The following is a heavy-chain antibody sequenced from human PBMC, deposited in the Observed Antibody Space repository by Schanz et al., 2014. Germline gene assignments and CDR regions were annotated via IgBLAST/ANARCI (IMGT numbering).Heavy chain of an antibody. D-gene: IGHD1-1*01. V-gene: IGHV3-9*02. CDR1: GFNSDDYA. CDR3: AKKVPAYNPFDS. Sequence: EVQVVESGGGLVQPGGSLRLSCTASGFNSDDYAMHWVRQAPGKGLEWVSNIPWNGAAIGYAGSVRGRFTISRDNSKNTLYLQMDSLRAEDTAVYFCAKKVPAYNPFDSWGQGTLVTVSS. J-gene: IGHJ4*02. CDR2: IPWNGAAI.